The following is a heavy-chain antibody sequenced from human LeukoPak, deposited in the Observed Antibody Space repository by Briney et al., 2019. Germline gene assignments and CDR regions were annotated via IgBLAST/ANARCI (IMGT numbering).Heavy chain of an antibody. V-gene: IGHV3-23*01. CDR3: AKDDTVTTLSY. J-gene: IGHJ4*02. CDR1: GGSISSYY. CDR2: ISGSGGST. Sequence: ETLSLTCTVSGGSISSYYWSWVRQAPGKGLEWVSAISGSGGSTYYADSVKGRFTISRDNSKNTLYLQMNSLRAEDTAVYYCAKDDTVTTLSYWGQGTLVTVSS. D-gene: IGHD4-17*01.